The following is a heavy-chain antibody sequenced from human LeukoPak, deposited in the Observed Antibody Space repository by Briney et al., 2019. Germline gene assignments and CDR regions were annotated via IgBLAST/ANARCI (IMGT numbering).Heavy chain of an antibody. D-gene: IGHD3-10*01. Sequence: GGSLRLSCEASGFTFSSYGMSWVRQAPGKGLEWVAHIKQDGSEKYYVDSVRGRFTISRDNAKNSLYLQMDSLSAEDTAVYYCARSVEAGYMDVWGKGTTVTISS. CDR2: IKQDGSEK. CDR1: GFTFSSYG. CDR3: ARSVEAGYMDV. V-gene: IGHV3-7*01. J-gene: IGHJ6*03.